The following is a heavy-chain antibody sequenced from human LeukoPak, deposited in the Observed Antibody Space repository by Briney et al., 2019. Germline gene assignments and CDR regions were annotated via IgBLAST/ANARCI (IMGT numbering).Heavy chain of an antibody. Sequence: GGSLRLSCTPSTFAINIYAMTWVRQAPGKGLEWVSSITVNGGDIYYADSVRGRFTISRDNSKNTLYLQMNSMRAEDTAVYYCAKDPNGDYVGAFDSWDQGTMVTVSS. CDR2: ITVNGGDI. D-gene: IGHD4-17*01. CDR3: AKDPNGDYVGAFDS. V-gene: IGHV3-23*01. CDR1: TFAINIYA. J-gene: IGHJ3*02.